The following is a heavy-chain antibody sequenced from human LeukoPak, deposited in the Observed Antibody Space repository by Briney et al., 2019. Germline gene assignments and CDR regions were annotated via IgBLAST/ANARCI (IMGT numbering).Heavy chain of an antibody. J-gene: IGHJ4*02. CDR3: ARFVGFGEFGFDY. V-gene: IGHV4-59*01. D-gene: IGHD3-10*01. CDR2: IYYNGIT. CDR1: GDSISPYY. Sequence: SETLSLTCTVSGDSISPYYWSWIRQPPGKGLEWIGYIYYNGITNYNPSLKSRVTISVDTSKNQFSLKLSSVTAADTAVYYCARFVGFGEFGFDYWGQGTLVTVSS.